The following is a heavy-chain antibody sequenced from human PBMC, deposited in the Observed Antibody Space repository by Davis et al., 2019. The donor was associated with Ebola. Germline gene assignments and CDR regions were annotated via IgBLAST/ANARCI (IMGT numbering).Heavy chain of an antibody. V-gene: IGHV4-34*01. CDR3: ARGLYPWELDY. CDR2: INHSGST. Sequence: SETLSLTCAVYGGSFSGYYWSWIRQPPGKGLEWIGEINHSGSTNYNPSLKSRVTISLDTSKNQFSLKLSSVTAADTAVYYCARGLYPWELDYWGQGTLVTVSS. CDR1: GGSFSGYY. D-gene: IGHD1-1*01. J-gene: IGHJ4*02.